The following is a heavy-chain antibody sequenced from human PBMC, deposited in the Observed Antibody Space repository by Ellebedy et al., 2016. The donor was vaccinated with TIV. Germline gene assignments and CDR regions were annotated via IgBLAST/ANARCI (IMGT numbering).Heavy chain of an antibody. Sequence: SETLSLTXVVYGGSFSGYSWSWIRQPPGKGLEWIGESSDSGSTKYNPSLKSRVTVSIDRSKNQFSLRLTSVTAADTAVYYCTRGLPLWGQGTLVTVSS. CDR3: TRGLPL. CDR2: SSDSGST. J-gene: IGHJ1*01. CDR1: GGSFSGYS. V-gene: IGHV4-34*01.